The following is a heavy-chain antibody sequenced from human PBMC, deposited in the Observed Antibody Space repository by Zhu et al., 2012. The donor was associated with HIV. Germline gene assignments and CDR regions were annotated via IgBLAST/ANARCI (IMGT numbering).Heavy chain of an antibody. V-gene: IGHV4-59*11. D-gene: IGHD3-22*01. Sequence: QVQLQESGPGLVRPSETLSLTCSVSGGSTNSHYWNWIRQPPGKGLEWIGYVFYTGTTNYNPSLKSRVTISLDMSRNQFSLKLTSVTAADTAVYYCARLRDTSGYYYPFDYWARDPGHRLL. CDR1: GGSTNSHY. CDR2: VFYTGTT. CDR3: ARLRDTSGYYYPFDY. J-gene: IGHJ4*03.